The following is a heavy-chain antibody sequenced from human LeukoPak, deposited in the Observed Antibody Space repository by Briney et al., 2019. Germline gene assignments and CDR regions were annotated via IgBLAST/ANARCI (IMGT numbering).Heavy chain of an antibody. J-gene: IGHJ4*02. CDR3: AKIDAY. CDR1: GFSFSSYW. CDR2: IQYDGSTT. V-gene: IGHV3-74*01. Sequence: GGSLRLSCAASGFSFSSYWMHWVRQAPGKGLVWVARIQYDGSTTNYADSVKGRFAISRDNAKKTLYVQMNSLRAEDTAVYYCAKIDAYWGQGTLVTVSS.